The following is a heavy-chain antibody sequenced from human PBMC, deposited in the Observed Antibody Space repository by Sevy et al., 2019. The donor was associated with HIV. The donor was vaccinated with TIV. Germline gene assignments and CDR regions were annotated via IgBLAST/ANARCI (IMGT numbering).Heavy chain of an antibody. CDR2: IKEDGTEI. V-gene: IGHV3-7*03. J-gene: IGHJ4*02. CDR3: AKDGHDYGDFYFNS. D-gene: IGHD4-17*01. Sequence: GGSLRLSCAASGFTTGFTFSDYWMAWVRQAPGKGLEWVANIKEDGTEIYYLDSLKGRFTISRDNAKNLLYLQMNSLRAEDTAVYYCAKDGHDYGDFYFNSWGQGTLVTVSS. CDR1: GFTTGFTFSDYW.